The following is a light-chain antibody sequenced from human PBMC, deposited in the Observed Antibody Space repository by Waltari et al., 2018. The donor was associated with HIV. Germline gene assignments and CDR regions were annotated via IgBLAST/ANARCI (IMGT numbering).Light chain of an antibody. CDR2: GGS. CDR1: QTISNY. V-gene: IGKV1-39*01. Sequence: DIEMTQSPSPLYASVADRVSITCRASQTISNYLNWYQQKPGRAPLVLISGGSFRQGGVPSRFSASASGTDFTRTISGLQPEDFATYYCQQTYSLPLTFGPGTKLDFK. CDR3: QQTYSLPLT. J-gene: IGKJ3*01.